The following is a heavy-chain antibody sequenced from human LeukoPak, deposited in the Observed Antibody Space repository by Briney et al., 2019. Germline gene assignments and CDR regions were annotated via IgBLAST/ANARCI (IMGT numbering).Heavy chain of an antibody. Sequence: PGGSLRLSCAASGFIFSDYGVHWVRQAPGKGLEWVAFIRYDGSNKYYLDSVKGRFTISRDSSKNTLYLQMNSLRAEDTAVYYCAKEGTASKPSDLDYWGQGTLVTVSS. CDR3: AKEGTASKPSDLDY. V-gene: IGHV3-30*02. CDR1: GFIFSDYG. D-gene: IGHD1/OR15-1a*01. J-gene: IGHJ4*02. CDR2: IRYDGSNK.